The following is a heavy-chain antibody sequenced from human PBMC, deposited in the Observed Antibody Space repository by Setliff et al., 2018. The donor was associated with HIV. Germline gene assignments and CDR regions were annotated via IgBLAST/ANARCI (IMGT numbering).Heavy chain of an antibody. Sequence: GASVKVSCKASGYTFTSYGISWVRQAPGQGLEWMGWISAYNGNTNYAQTLQGRVTMTRNTSIDTAYMELSSLRSEDTAVYYCARDISSWSLRRGGTKKYSYYGMDVWGQGTTVTVSS. D-gene: IGHD6-13*01. CDR3: ARDISSWSLRRGGTKKYSYYGMDV. V-gene: IGHV1-18*01. CDR2: ISAYNGNT. CDR1: GYTFTSYG. J-gene: IGHJ6*02.